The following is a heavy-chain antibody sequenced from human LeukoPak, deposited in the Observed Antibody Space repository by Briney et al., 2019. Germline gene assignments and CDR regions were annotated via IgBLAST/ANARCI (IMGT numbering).Heavy chain of an antibody. J-gene: IGHJ4*02. CDR3: ARHGDGGQDY. Sequence: SETLSLTCTVSGGSISSGSYHWTWIRLSPGEGLEWIGNIYYTGSTYYYKPSLKSRVTISLDTSKNQFSLKLSSVTAADTAVYYCARHGDGGQDYWGQGTLVTVSS. D-gene: IGHD2-15*01. V-gene: IGHV4-39*01. CDR2: IYYTGSTY. CDR1: GGSISSGSYH.